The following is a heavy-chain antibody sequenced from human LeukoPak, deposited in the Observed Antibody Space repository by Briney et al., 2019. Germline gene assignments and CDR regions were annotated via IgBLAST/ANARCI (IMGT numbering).Heavy chain of an antibody. J-gene: IGHJ4*02. Sequence: SETLSLTCTVSGYSISSGYYWGWIRQPPGKGLEWIGSIYHSGSTYYNSSLKSRVTISVDTSKNQFSLKLSSVTAADTAVYYCARDMRGEGFDYWGQGTLVTVSS. D-gene: IGHD4-17*01. CDR3: ARDMRGEGFDY. V-gene: IGHV4-38-2*02. CDR2: IYHSGST. CDR1: GYSISSGYY.